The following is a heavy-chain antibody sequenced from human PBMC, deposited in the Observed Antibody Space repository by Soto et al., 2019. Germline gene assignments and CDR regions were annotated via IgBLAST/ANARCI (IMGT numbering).Heavy chain of an antibody. CDR3: AIAVRPFRVVYGTYGKDG. CDR1: GYTFTSYY. CDR2: INPSGGST. Sequence: ASVKVSCKASGYTFTSYYMHWVRQAPGQGLEWMGIINPSGGSTSYAQKFQGRVTMTRDTATSTVYMELSSLRYEDTAVYYCAIAVRPFRVVYGTYGKDGGGQGTTVNVS. V-gene: IGHV1-46*01. J-gene: IGHJ6*02. D-gene: IGHD3-3*01.